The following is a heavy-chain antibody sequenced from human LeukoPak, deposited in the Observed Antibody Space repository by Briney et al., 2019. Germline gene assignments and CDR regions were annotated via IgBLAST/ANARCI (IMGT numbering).Heavy chain of an antibody. V-gene: IGHV4-59*11. Sequence: SETLSLTCTVSGGXISSHYWCWIRQPPGEGLEWIGYISYSGRINYNPSPKSRVTLSLDTSKNQFSLTLTSVTAADTAVYYCARGAGWWDYWGQGTLVTVSS. CDR3: ARGAGWWDY. D-gene: IGHD2-15*01. CDR2: ISYSGRI. CDR1: GGXISSHY. J-gene: IGHJ4*02.